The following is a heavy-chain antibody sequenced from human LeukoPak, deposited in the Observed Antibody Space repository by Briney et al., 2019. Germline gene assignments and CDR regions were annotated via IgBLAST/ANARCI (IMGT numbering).Heavy chain of an antibody. Sequence: SAETPSLPCAVSGGPLSGYFWRWLRQPSGKGLEWFGEIHNSGTTNYNPSLNTRVTISEDTSKNQFYLNLSSVTAADTAVYYCARRYYYILGSFPFDFWGQGTLVTVSS. J-gene: IGHJ4*02. V-gene: IGHV4-34*01. D-gene: IGHD3-10*01. CDR3: ARRYYYILGSFPFDF. CDR1: GGPLSGYF. CDR2: IHNSGTT.